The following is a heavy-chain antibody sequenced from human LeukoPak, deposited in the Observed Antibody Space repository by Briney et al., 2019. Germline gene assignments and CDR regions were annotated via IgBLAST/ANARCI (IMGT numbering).Heavy chain of an antibody. CDR1: GGSFSGYY. D-gene: IGHD2-8*01. CDR3: ARGQPLRLVVYVPYFDY. J-gene: IGHJ4*02. V-gene: IGHV4-34*01. CDR2: INHSGST. Sequence: SETLSLTCAVYGGSFSGYYWSWIRQPPGKGLEWIGEINHSGSTNYNPSLKSRVTISVDTSKNQFSLKLSSVTAADTAVYYCARGQPLRLVVYVPYFDYWGQGTLVTVSS.